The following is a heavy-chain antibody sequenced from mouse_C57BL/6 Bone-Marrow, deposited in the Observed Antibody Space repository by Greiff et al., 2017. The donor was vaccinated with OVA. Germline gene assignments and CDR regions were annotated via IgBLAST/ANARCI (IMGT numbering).Heavy chain of an antibody. Sequence: VQLKESGPELVKPGASVKISCKASGYSFTGYYMNWVKQSPEKSLEWIGEINPSTGGTTYNQKFKATATLTVDKSSSTAYMQLKSLTSEDSAVYYCARPHYYGSSPAWFAYWGQGTLVTVSA. CDR2: INPSTGGT. CDR3: ARPHYYGSSPAWFAY. J-gene: IGHJ3*01. D-gene: IGHD1-1*01. V-gene: IGHV1-42*01. CDR1: GYSFTGYY.